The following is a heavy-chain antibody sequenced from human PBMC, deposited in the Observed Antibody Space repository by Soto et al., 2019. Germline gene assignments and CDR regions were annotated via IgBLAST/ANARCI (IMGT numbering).Heavy chain of an antibody. Sequence: QVQLQESGPGLVKPSETLSLTCTVSGGSISTYYWSWIRQPPGKGLEWIGYVFYSGITNYNPSLKSRVTISVDTSKHQFSLRLSSVTAADTAVYYCARESREYYFDYWGQGTLVTVSS. CDR1: GGSISTYY. J-gene: IGHJ4*02. V-gene: IGHV4-59*01. CDR2: VFYSGIT. CDR3: ARESREYYFDY.